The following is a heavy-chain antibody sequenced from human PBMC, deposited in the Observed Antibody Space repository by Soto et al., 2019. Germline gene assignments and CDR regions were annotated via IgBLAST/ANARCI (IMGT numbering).Heavy chain of an antibody. CDR3: ARSRWYSSSWAYWYFDL. D-gene: IGHD6-13*01. CDR2: IIPILGIA. V-gene: IGHV1-69*02. CDR1: GGTFSSYT. Sequence: QVQLVQSGAEVKKPGSSVKVSCKASGGTFSSYTISWVRQAPGQGLEWMGRIIPILGIANYAQKFQGRVTITADNSTSTAYMELSSLRSEDTAVYYCARSRWYSSSWAYWYFDLWGRGTLVTVSS. J-gene: IGHJ2*01.